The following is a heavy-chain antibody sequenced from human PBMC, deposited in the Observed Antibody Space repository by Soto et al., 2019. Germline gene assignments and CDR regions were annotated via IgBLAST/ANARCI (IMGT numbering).Heavy chain of an antibody. J-gene: IGHJ4*02. D-gene: IGHD4-17*01. CDR1: GGTFSSYA. CDR3: ASTDPDSYGDPYPLDY. V-gene: IGHV1-69*13. Sequence: GASVKVSCKASGGTFSSYAISWVRQAPGQGLEWMGGIIPIFGTANYAQKFQGRVTITADESTSTAYMELSSLRSEDTAVYYCASTDPDSYGDPYPLDYWGQGTLVTVSS. CDR2: IIPIFGTA.